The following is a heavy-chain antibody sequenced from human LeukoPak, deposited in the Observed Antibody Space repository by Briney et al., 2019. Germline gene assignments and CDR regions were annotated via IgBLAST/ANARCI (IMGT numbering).Heavy chain of an antibody. D-gene: IGHD6-25*01. V-gene: IGHV4-34*01. CDR2: INHSGST. Sequence: SETLSLTCAVYGGSFSGYYWSWIRQPPGKGLEWIGEINHSGSTNYNPSLKSRVTISVDTSKNQFSLKLSSVTAADTAVYYCAREAGLFLNSSGPIDAFDIWGQGTMVTVSS. J-gene: IGHJ3*02. CDR1: GGSFSGYY. CDR3: AREAGLFLNSSGPIDAFDI.